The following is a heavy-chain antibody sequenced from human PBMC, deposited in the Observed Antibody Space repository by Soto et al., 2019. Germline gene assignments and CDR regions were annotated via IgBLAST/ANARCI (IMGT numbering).Heavy chain of an antibody. CDR2: INPNSGGT. J-gene: IGHJ3*02. CDR3: VRGAIFGVVIIQDDVLHI. D-gene: IGHD3-3*01. CDR1: GYTFTGYY. V-gene: IGHV1-2*04. Sequence: ASVKVSFKASGYTFTGYYMHWVRQAPGQGLEWKGWINPNSGGTNYAQKFQGWITMTRDTSISTAYIELSRLRSDDTAVFYCVRGAIFGVVIIQDDVLHIWGEGTMATVS.